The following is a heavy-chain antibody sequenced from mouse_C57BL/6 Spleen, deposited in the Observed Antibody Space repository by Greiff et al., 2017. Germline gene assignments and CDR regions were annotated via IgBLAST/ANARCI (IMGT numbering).Heavy chain of an antibody. V-gene: IGHV5-17*01. J-gene: IGHJ1*03. CDR1: GFTFSDYG. CDR2: ISSGSSTI. D-gene: IGHD1-1*02. Sequence: EVQLMESGGGLVKPGGSLKLSCAASGFTFSDYGMHWVRQAPEKGLEWVAYISSGSSTIYYADTVKGRFTISRDNAKNTLFLQMTSLRSADTAMYYCARDGSYLYFDGWGTGTTVTVAS. CDR3: ARDGSYLYFDG.